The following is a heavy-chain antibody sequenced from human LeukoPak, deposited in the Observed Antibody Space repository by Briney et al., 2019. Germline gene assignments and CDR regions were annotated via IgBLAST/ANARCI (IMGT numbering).Heavy chain of an antibody. CDR3: ARGRPYAFDI. J-gene: IGHJ3*02. V-gene: IGHV1-69*13. CDR2: IIPIFGTA. CDR1: GDTFSRYA. Sequence: ASVKVSCKASGDTFSRYAISWVRQAPGQGLKWMGGIIPIFGTADYAQKFQGRVTITADESTITAYMELSSLRSEDTAVYYCARGRPYAFDIWGQGTMVTVSS.